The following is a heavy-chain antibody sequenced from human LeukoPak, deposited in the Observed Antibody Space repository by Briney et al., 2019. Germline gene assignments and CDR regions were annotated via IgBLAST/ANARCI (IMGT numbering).Heavy chain of an antibody. CDR1: GGSFSGYY. CDR2: INHSGST. D-gene: IGHD6-6*01. CDR3: ASAGYSSSSFDY. Sequence: SETLSLTCAVYGGSFSGYYWSWIRQPPGKGLEWIGEINHSGSTNYNPSLKSRVTISVDTSKNQFSLKLSSVTAADTAVYCCASAGYSSSSFDYWGQGTLVTVSS. J-gene: IGHJ4*02. V-gene: IGHV4-34*01.